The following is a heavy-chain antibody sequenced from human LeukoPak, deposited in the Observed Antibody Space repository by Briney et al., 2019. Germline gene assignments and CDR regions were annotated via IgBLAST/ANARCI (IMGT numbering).Heavy chain of an antibody. J-gene: IGHJ6*03. Sequence: ASVKVSCKASGYTFTSYYMHWVRQAPGQGLEWVGMIIPSGSSTSYAQKFQGRVTMTRDTSTSTVYMDLSSLTSEDTAVYYCARDLEWELVSYYYMDVWGKGTTVTVSS. CDR1: GYTFTSYY. V-gene: IGHV1-46*01. CDR2: IIPSGSST. CDR3: ARDLEWELVSYYYMDV. D-gene: IGHD1-26*01.